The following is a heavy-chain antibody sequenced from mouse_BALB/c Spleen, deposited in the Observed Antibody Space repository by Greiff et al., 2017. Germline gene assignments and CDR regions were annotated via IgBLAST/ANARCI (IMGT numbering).Heavy chain of an antibody. V-gene: IGHV1-31*01. Sequence: VQLKESGPELVKPGASVKISCKASGYSFTGYYMHWVKQSHVKSLEWIGRINPYNGATSYNQNFKDKASLTVDKSSSTAYMELHSLTSEDSAVYYCAREGDQPRPLAYWGQGTLVTVSA. CDR2: INPYNGAT. CDR3: AREGDQPRPLAY. D-gene: IGHD1-2*01. CDR1: GYSFTGYY. J-gene: IGHJ3*01.